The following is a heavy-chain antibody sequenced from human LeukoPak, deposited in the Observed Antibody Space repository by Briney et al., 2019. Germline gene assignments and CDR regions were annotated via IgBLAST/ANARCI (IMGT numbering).Heavy chain of an antibody. J-gene: IGHJ4*02. V-gene: IGHV4-4*07. Sequence: SETLSLTCAVSGGSISNYYWSWIRQPAGKGLEWIGRINSSGSTNYNSSLKSRVTMSVDTSKNQFSLKLTSVTAADTAVYYCARATRGYIRSDYWGQGTLVTVSS. D-gene: IGHD5-18*01. CDR1: GGSISNYY. CDR3: ARATRGYIRSDY. CDR2: INSSGST.